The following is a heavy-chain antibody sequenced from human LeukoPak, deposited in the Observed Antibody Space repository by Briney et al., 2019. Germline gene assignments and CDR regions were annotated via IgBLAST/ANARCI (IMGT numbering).Heavy chain of an antibody. J-gene: IGHJ6*02. V-gene: IGHV1-69*04. D-gene: IGHD5-12*01. CDR3: ARDIQIVATFRGWDV. Sequence: REASVKVSCKASGGTFSSYAISWVRQAPGQGLEWMGRIIPILGIANYAQKFQGRVTITADKSTSTAYMELSSLRSEDTAVYYCARDIQIVATFRGWDVWGQGTTVTVSS. CDR1: GGTFSSYA. CDR2: IIPILGIA.